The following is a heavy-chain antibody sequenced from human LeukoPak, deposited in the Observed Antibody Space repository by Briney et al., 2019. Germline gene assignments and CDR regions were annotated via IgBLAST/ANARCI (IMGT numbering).Heavy chain of an antibody. CDR3: ASRIRGYSYGYGGFDY. D-gene: IGHD5-18*01. J-gene: IGHJ4*02. CDR1: GGSISSYY. V-gene: IGHV4-4*07. Sequence: PSETLSLTCTVSGGSISSYYWNWIRQPAGKGLEWIGSIYHSGSTYYNPSLKSRVTISVDTSKNQFSLKLSSVTAADTAVYYCASRIRGYSYGYGGFDYWGQGTLVTVSS. CDR2: IYHSGST.